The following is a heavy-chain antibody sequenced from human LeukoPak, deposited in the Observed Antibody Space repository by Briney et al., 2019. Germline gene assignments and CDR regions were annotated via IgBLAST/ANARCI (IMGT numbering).Heavy chain of an antibody. CDR1: GGSFSGYY. J-gene: IGHJ6*03. Sequence: PSETLSLTCAVYGGSFSGYYWSWIRQPPGKGLEWIGEINHSGSTNYNPSLKSRVTISVDTSKNQFSLKLSSVTAADTAVYYCARESGRRGRGWYGYYYYMDVWGKGTTVTVSS. CDR3: ARESGRRGRGWYGYYYYMDV. CDR2: INHSGST. V-gene: IGHV4-34*01. D-gene: IGHD6-19*01.